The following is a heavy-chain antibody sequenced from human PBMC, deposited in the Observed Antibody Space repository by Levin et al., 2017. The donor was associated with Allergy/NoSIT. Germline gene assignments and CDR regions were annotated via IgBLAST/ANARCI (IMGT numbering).Heavy chain of an antibody. CDR2: ISTTSSTV. Sequence: PGGSLRLSCAASGFSFSTYSMNWVRQAPGKGLEWISYISTTSSTVFYTDSVKGRFTISRDNAKNSLYLQMNSLRDEDTAVYYCARGRGSGWYMSDFQYLGQGTLVTVSS. CDR1: GFSFSTYS. D-gene: IGHD6-19*01. J-gene: IGHJ1*01. V-gene: IGHV3-48*02. CDR3: ARGRGSGWYMSDFQY.